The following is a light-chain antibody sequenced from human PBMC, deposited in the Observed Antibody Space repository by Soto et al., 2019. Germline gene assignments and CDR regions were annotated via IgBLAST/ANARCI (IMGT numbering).Light chain of an antibody. CDR2: DAS. Sequence: DIQMTQSPSSLSASVGDRVTITCQASQDISNYLNWYQQKPGKAPKLLIYDASNLETGVPSRFSGSGSGTDFTFTISSLQPEDIATYYCQQYDNLPPGGGVFTFGPGTKVDIK. V-gene: IGKV1-33*01. J-gene: IGKJ3*01. CDR3: QQYDNLPPGGGVFT. CDR1: QDISNY.